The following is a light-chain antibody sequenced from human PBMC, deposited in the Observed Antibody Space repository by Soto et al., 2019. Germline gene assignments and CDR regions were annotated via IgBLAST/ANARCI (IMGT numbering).Light chain of an antibody. CDR3: GTCDTSLSAWV. CDR2: ENN. V-gene: IGLV1-51*02. CDR1: SSNVGNNY. Sequence: QSVLTQPPSVSAAPGQTVTISCSGSSSNVGNNYVSWYQQLPGTAPKLLIYENNKRPSGIPDRFSGSKSGTSATLGITGLQTGDEADYYCGTCDTSLSAWVFGGGTKLTVL. J-gene: IGLJ3*02.